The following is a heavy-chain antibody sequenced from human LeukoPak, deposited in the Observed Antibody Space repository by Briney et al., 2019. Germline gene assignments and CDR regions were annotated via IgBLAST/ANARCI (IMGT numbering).Heavy chain of an antibody. Sequence: SVKVSSKASRGTFSSYAISWVRQAPGQGLEWMGRIIPILGIPSYAQRFQDSVTITADKSTSTAYMELSSLRSEDTAVYYCARDEGTRSYEVALDYWGQGTLVTVSS. D-gene: IGHD2-15*01. CDR3: ARDEGTRSYEVALDY. J-gene: IGHJ4*02. CDR2: IIPILGIP. V-gene: IGHV1-69*04. CDR1: RGTFSSYA.